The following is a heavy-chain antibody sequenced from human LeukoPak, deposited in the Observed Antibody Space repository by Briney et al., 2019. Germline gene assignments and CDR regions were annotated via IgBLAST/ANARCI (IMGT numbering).Heavy chain of an antibody. CDR2: ISGTGYNT. CDR3: AKGSMVGVLCCFDY. CDR1: GFTFRNCA. V-gene: IGHV3-23*01. J-gene: IGHJ4*02. D-gene: IGHD3-10*01. Sequence: GGSLRLSCAASGFTFRNCAMSWVRQAPGKGLEWVSGISGTGYNTYYADSVKGRFTISRDNSKNTLYLQMSSLRAEDTAVYYCAKGSMVGVLCCFDYWGQGTLVTVSS.